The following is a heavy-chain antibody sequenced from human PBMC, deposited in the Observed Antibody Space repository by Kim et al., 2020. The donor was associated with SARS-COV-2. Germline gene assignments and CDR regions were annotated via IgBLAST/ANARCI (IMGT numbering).Heavy chain of an antibody. V-gene: IGHV4-34*01. D-gene: IGHD3-10*01. J-gene: IGHJ4*02. CDR3: ARGLGRITMVRVDY. Sequence: NPSLKSRVTISVDTAKNQFSLKLSSVTAADTAVYYCARGLGRITMVRVDYWGQGTLVTVSS.